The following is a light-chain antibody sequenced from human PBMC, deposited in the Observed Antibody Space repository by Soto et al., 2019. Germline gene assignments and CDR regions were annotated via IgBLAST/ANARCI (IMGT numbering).Light chain of an antibody. J-gene: IGKJ3*01. CDR2: GAS. V-gene: IGKV3-20*01. Sequence: EIVLTQSPGTLSLSPGERATLSCRASQSVSSSYLVWYQQKPGQAPRLLIYGASGRATGIPDRFSGSGSGTDFTLTISRLEPEDFAVYYCQHYGNTPPSVTFGPGTKVDIK. CDR3: QHYGNTPPSVT. CDR1: QSVSSSY.